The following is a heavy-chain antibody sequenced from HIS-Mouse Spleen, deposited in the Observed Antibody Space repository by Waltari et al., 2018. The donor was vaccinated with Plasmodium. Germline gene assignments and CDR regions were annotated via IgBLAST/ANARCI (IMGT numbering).Heavy chain of an antibody. CDR3: ASSWYWYFDL. V-gene: IGHV3-7*01. CDR1: GFTFSGCG. J-gene: IGHJ2*01. D-gene: IGHD6-13*01. Sequence: EVQLVESGGGLVQPGGSLRLSCAASGFTFSGCGMSWVRQAPGKGLEWVANIKQDGSEKYDVDSVKDRFTTARDNAKNSLYLQMNSLRAEDTAVYYCASSWYWYFDLWGRGTLVTVSS. CDR2: IKQDGSEK.